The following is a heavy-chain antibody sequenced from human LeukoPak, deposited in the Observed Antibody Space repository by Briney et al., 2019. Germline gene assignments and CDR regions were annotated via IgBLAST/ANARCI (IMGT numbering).Heavy chain of an antibody. CDR2: IYSGGST. D-gene: IGHD3-22*01. Sequence: PGGSLRLSCAASGFTFSSNYMSWVRQAPGKGLEWVSVIYSGGSTYYADSVKGRFTISRDNSKNTLYLQMNSLRAEDTAVYYCARVQWLLLRSSYFDYWGQGTLVTVSS. V-gene: IGHV3-53*01. CDR3: ARVQWLLLRSSYFDY. J-gene: IGHJ4*02. CDR1: GFTFSSNY.